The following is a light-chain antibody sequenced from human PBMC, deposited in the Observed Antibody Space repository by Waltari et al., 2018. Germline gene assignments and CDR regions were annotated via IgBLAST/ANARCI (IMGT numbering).Light chain of an antibody. J-gene: IGKJ3*01. V-gene: IGKV1-9*01. CDR3: QQGNSYPFT. CDR1: QDISSY. Sequence: DIQMSQSPSFLSASVGDRVTITCRASQDISSYLNWYQQKSGKAPNLLIFNSYNLASGVPSRFSVSGSGTDFTLIISSLQPEDFVIYYCQQGNSYPFTFGPGTKLDFK. CDR2: NSY.